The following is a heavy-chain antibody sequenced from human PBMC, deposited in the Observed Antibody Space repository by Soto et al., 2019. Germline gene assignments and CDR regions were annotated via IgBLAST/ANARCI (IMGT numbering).Heavy chain of an antibody. CDR2: INPNSGGT. V-gene: IGHV1-2*02. CDR3: ASGRGYCSGGSCYSTHAFDI. J-gene: IGHJ3*02. D-gene: IGHD2-15*01. Sequence: GASVKVSCKASGYTFTGYYMHWVRQAPGQGLEWMGWINPNSGGTNYAQKFQGRVTMTRDTSISTAYMELSSVTAADTAVYYCASGRGYCSGGSCYSTHAFDIWGQGTMVTVSS. CDR1: GYTFTGYY.